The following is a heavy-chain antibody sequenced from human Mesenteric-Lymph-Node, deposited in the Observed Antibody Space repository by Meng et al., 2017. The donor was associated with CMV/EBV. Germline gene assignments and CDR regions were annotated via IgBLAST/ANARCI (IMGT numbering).Heavy chain of an antibody. Sequence: GESLKISCAASGFTFSSYSMNWVRQAPGKGLEWVSSISSSSSYIYYADSVKGRFTISRDNAKNSLYLQMNSLRAEDTAVYYCARDTRPGHIVVVIAFDYWGQGTLVTVSS. CDR2: ISSSSSYI. J-gene: IGHJ4*02. CDR3: ARDTRPGHIVVVIAFDY. CDR1: GFTFSSYS. D-gene: IGHD2-21*01. V-gene: IGHV3-21*01.